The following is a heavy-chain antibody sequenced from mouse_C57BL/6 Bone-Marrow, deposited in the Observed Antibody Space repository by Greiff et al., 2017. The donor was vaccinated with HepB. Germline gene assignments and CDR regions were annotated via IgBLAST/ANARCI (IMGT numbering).Heavy chain of an antibody. J-gene: IGHJ4*01. D-gene: IGHD1-1*01. Sequence: QVQLQESGPGLVKPSQSLFLTCSITGFPITSGYYWIWIRQSPGKPLEWMGYITHSGETFYNPSLQSPISITRETSKNQFFLQLNSVTTEDTAMYYCAGDIGTVVATGAMDYWGQGTSVTVSS. V-gene: IGHV12-3*01. CDR1: GFPITSGYY. CDR2: ITHSGET. CDR3: AGDIGTVVATGAMDY.